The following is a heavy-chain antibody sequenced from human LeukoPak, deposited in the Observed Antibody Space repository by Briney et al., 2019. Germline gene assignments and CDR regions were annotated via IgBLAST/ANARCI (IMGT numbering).Heavy chain of an antibody. CDR2: ISYDGSNK. CDR3: ARAHAQIAVTATGGDY. Sequence: PGGSLRLSCAASGFTFSSYAMHWVRQAPGQGLEWVAVISYDGSNKYYADSVKGRFTISRDNSKNTLYLQMNSLRAEDTAVYYCARAHAQIAVTATGGDYWGQGTLVTVSS. CDR1: GFTFSSYA. V-gene: IGHV3-30-3*01. D-gene: IGHD6-19*01. J-gene: IGHJ4*02.